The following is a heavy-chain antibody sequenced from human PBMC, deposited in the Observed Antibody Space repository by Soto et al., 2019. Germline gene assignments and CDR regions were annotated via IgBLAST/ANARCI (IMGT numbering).Heavy chain of an antibody. CDR3: VKDRMPHNSVSDPFDI. Sequence: EVQLLESGGGLVQPGGSLRLSCAASGFTFNIIAMSWVRQAPGKGLEWVSGIDGGDRDRYYADSVKGRFTISRDNSKNTVFLQMNSLRVDDTAIHYCVKDRMPHNSVSDPFDIWGQGTMVTVSS. CDR2: IDGGDRDR. V-gene: IGHV3-23*01. CDR1: GFTFNIIA. J-gene: IGHJ3*02. D-gene: IGHD1-20*01.